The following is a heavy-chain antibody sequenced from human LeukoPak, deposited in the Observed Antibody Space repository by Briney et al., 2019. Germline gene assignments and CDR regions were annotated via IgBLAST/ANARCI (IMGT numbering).Heavy chain of an antibody. CDR3: ASNSYGSGFDY. D-gene: IGHD5-18*01. CDR1: AGFISSYY. Sequence: SETLSLTCTVSAGFISSYYWSWIRQPPGKGLEWIGYIYYSGSTNYNPSLKSRVTISVDTSKNQFSLKLSSVTAADTAVYCCASNSYGSGFDYWGQGTLVTVSS. J-gene: IGHJ4*02. CDR2: IYYSGST. V-gene: IGHV4-59*01.